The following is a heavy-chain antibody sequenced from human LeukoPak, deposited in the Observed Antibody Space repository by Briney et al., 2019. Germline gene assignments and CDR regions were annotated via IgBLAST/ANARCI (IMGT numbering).Heavy chain of an antibody. CDR3: ATNSGLTDH. V-gene: IGHV4-39*01. Sequence: SETLSLTCTVSGGSISSSSYYWGWIRQPPGKGLEWIGSIYYSGSTYYNPSLKSRVTISVDTSKNQFSLKLSSVSAADTAVYYCATNSGLTDHWGQGTLVTVSS. D-gene: IGHD1-26*01. J-gene: IGHJ4*02. CDR2: IYYSGST. CDR1: GGSISSSSYY.